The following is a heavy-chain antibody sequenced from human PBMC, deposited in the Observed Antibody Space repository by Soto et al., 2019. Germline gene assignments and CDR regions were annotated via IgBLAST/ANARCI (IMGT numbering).Heavy chain of an antibody. V-gene: IGHV4-59*01. D-gene: IGHD3-10*01. CDR2: IYYSGST. J-gene: IGHJ6*02. CDR3: ERDRRYYYGSGSYTYYGMDV. Sequence: SETLSLTCTVSGGSISSYYWSWIRQPPGKGLEWIGYIYYSGSTNYNPSLKSRVTISVDTSKNQFSLKLSSVTAADTAVYYCERDRRYYYGSGSYTYYGMDVWGQGTTVTVSS. CDR1: GGSISSYY.